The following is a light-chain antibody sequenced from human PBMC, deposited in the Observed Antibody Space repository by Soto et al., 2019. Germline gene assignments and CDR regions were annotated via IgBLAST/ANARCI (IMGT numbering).Light chain of an antibody. CDR2: GGS. CDR1: SSDVGSYNL. J-gene: IGLJ2*01. V-gene: IGLV2-23*01. CDR3: CSYAGSSTHLV. Sequence: QSALTQPASVSGSPGQSITISCTGTSSDVGSYNLVSWYQQHPGKAPKLMIYGGSKRPSGVSNRFSGSKSGNTASLTISGLQAEDEADYYCCSYAGSSTHLVFGGGTKVTVL.